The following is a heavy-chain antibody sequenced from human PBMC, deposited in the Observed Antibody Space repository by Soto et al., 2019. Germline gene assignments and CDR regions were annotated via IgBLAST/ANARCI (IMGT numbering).Heavy chain of an antibody. CDR3: AKDLTTVTTVPDY. Sequence: EVQLVESGGGLVQPGRSLRLSCAASGFTFDDYVMHWVRQAPGKGLEWVSGISWNSGSIGYADSVKGRFTISRDNAKNSLYLQMNSLRAEDTALYYCAKDLTTVTTVPDYWGQGTLVTVSS. CDR2: ISWNSGSI. J-gene: IGHJ4*02. D-gene: IGHD4-17*01. V-gene: IGHV3-9*01. CDR1: GFTFDDYV.